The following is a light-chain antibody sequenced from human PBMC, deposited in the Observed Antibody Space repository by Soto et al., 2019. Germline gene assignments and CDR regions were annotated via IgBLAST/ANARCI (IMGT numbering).Light chain of an antibody. V-gene: IGKV1-5*01. CDR3: QQYTNDWA. Sequence: DLKITESGTTVYAAVRDIVTITCRASQSISSLLAWYQQKPGTAPKLLIYDVSSLQGGVPSRFIGSGSGTDFTLPISRLQPDDFATYYCQQYTNDWAFGEGNKVDIK. CDR2: DVS. J-gene: IGKJ4*01. CDR1: QSISSL.